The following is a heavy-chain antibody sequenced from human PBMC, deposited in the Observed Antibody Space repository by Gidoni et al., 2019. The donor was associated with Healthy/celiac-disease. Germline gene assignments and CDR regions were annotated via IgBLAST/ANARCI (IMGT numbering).Heavy chain of an antibody. Sequence: QVQLQESGPGLVKPSETLSLTCTVSGGSISSYYWSWIRQPPGKGLEWIGYIYYSGSTNYNPSLKSRVTISVDTSKNQFSLKLSSVTAADTAVYYCARGIAAADFISPYYYYMDVWGKGTTVTVSS. CDR3: ARGIAAADFISPYYYYMDV. CDR2: IYYSGST. J-gene: IGHJ6*03. D-gene: IGHD6-13*01. CDR1: GGSISSYY. V-gene: IGHV4-59*01.